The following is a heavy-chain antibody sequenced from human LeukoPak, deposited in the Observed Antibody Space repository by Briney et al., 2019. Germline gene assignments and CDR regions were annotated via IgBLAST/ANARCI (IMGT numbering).Heavy chain of an antibody. J-gene: IGHJ6*03. CDR3: ARGRTSDRDYYYYYMDV. Sequence: YYSGSTNYNPSLKSRVTMSVDTSKNQFSLKLSSVTAADTAVYYCARGRTSDRDYYYYYMDVWGKGTTVTVSS. D-gene: IGHD1-14*01. CDR2: YYSGST. V-gene: IGHV4-59*12.